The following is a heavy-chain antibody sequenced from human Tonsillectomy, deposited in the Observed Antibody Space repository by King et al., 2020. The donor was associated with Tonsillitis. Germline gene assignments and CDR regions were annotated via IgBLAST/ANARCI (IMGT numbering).Heavy chain of an antibody. D-gene: IGHD2-21*01. Sequence: VQLVESGGGLVKPGGSLRLSCAASGFTFSSYSMNWVRQAPGKGLEWVSSISSSSSYIYYADSVKGRFTISRDNAKNSLYLQLNSLRAEDPAVYYCARDSAEPCGSFYCGNIWGQGTMVTVSS. CDR2: ISSSSSYI. CDR1: GFTFSSYS. V-gene: IGHV3-21*01. J-gene: IGHJ3*02. CDR3: ARDSAEPCGSFYCGNI.